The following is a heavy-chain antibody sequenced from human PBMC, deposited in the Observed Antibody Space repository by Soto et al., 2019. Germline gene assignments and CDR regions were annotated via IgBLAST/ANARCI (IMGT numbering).Heavy chain of an antibody. CDR3: VRAPNFFDI. Sequence: HVQLVQSGAEVKRPGASVQVSCKASGFPFTSFFIHWVRQAPGQGLEWMGVINPSRGSANYAQKFQGRLTLTRDTSSSTVYLYLSRLKSEDTSLYYCVRAPNFFDICGQGTLVTVSS. J-gene: IGHJ4*02. CDR1: GFPFTSFF. CDR2: INPSRGSA. V-gene: IGHV1-46*01.